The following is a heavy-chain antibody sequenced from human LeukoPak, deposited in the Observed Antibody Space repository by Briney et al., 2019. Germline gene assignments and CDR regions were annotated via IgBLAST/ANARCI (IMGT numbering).Heavy chain of an antibody. CDR1: GFTVSRNY. CDR3: AKDYCRDGNCPFPFLDS. V-gene: IGHV3-53*01. CDR2: ISTGGNT. D-gene: IGHD2-15*01. Sequence: PGGSLRLSCAASGFTVSRNYMSWVRQAPGKGLEWVSIISTGGNTYYADSVKGRFILSRDNSKNTVYMQMSSLRAEDTATYYCAKDYCRDGNCPFPFLDSWGQGTLVTVSS. J-gene: IGHJ4*02.